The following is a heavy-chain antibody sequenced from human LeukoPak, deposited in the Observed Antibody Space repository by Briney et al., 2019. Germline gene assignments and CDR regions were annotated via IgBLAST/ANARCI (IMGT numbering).Heavy chain of an antibody. Sequence: ASVKVSCKASGYTFTSYGISWVRQAPGQGLEGMGWISAYNGNTNYAQKLQGRVTMTTDTSTSTAYMELRSLRSDDTAVYYCARDRSRDSSGYYFDWFDPWGQGTLVTVSS. V-gene: IGHV1-18*01. J-gene: IGHJ5*02. D-gene: IGHD3-22*01. CDR3: ARDRSRDSSGYYFDWFDP. CDR2: ISAYNGNT. CDR1: GYTFTSYG.